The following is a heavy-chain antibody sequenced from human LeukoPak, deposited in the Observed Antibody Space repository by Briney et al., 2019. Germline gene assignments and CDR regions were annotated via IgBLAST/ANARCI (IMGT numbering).Heavy chain of an antibody. Sequence: GRSLRLSCAASGFTFSGYAMHWVRQAPGKGLEWVAVISYDGSNKYYADSVKGRFTISRDNSKNTLYLQMNSLRAEDTAVYYCARDSTDDSWFDPWGQGTLVTVSS. CDR2: ISYDGSNK. V-gene: IGHV3-30-3*01. D-gene: IGHD2-2*01. J-gene: IGHJ5*02. CDR3: ARDSTDDSWFDP. CDR1: GFTFSGYA.